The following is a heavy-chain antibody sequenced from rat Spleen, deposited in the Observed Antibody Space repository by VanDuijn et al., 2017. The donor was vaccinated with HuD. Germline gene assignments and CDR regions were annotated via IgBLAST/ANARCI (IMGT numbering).Heavy chain of an antibody. CDR2: ISYEGSST. Sequence: EVQLVESGGGLVQPGRSLKLSCAASGFTFSDYGMAWVRQAPKKGLEWVASISYEGSSTYYGDSVKGRFTISRDNAKSTLYLQMNSLRSEDTATYYCASFDAGNWYFDVRGPGTMVTVSS. J-gene: IGHJ1*01. CDR3: ASFDAGNWYFDV. D-gene: IGHD5-1*01. V-gene: IGHV5-22*01. CDR1: GFTFSDYG.